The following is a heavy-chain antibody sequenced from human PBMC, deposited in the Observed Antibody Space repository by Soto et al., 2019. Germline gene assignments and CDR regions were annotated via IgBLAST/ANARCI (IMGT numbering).Heavy chain of an antibody. D-gene: IGHD5-18*01. CDR2: ISNNNSTI. CDR1: GFTFSSYS. Sequence: EVQLVESGGGLVQPGGSLRLSCAASGFTFSSYSMNWVRQAPGKGLEWISYISNNNSTIYYADSVKGRFTISRDNAKNSLYLEMNSLRAEDTAVYYCAGRGYSYGPKTLNDYWGQGTLVTVSS. J-gene: IGHJ4*02. V-gene: IGHV3-48*01. CDR3: AGRGYSYGPKTLNDY.